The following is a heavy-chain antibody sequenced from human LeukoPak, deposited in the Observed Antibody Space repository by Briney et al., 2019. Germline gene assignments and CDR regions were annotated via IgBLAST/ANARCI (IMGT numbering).Heavy chain of an antibody. Sequence: SETLSLTCTVSGGSITSSSYYWGWIRQPPGKGLEWIGSIYYSGGTYYNPSLKSRVTISVDTSKNQFSLELSSVTAADTAVYYCARGISWSYYYMDVWGKGTTVTISS. CDR1: GGSITSSSYY. J-gene: IGHJ6*03. CDR2: IYYSGGT. CDR3: ARGISWSYYYMDV. V-gene: IGHV4-39*07. D-gene: IGHD6-13*01.